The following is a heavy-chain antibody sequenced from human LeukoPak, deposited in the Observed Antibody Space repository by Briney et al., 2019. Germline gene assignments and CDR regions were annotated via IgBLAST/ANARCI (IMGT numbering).Heavy chain of an antibody. CDR1: GGSISSYY. J-gene: IGHJ5*02. CDR2: IYYSGST. CDR3: ARIPGINWFDP. Sequence: PSETLSLTCTVSGGSISSYYWSWIRQPPGKGLEWIGYIYYSGSTNYNPSLKSRVTISVDTSKNQFSLKLSSVTAADTAVYYCARIPGINWFDPWGQGTLVTVSS. V-gene: IGHV4-59*08. D-gene: IGHD1-14*01.